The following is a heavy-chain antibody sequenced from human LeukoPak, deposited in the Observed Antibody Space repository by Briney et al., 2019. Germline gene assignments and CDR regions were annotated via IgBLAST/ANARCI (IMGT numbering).Heavy chain of an antibody. Sequence: SDTLSLTCADYGGSFSGYYWSWIRQPPGKGLEWIGEIKHSGSTNYNQSLKSRVTISVDTSKNQFSLKLSSVPAADTAVYYCARRLGGGSCYSINYYYYMDVWGKGTTVTVSS. V-gene: IGHV4-34*01. J-gene: IGHJ6*03. CDR1: GGSFSGYY. CDR3: ARRLGGGSCYSINYYYYMDV. CDR2: IKHSGST. D-gene: IGHD2-15*01.